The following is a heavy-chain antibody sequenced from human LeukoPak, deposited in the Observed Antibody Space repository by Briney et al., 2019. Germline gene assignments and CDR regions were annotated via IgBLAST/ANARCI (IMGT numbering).Heavy chain of an antibody. D-gene: IGHD3-22*01. V-gene: IGHV4-4*07. Sequence: SETLSLTCTVSGSSISNDCWSWIRQPAGKRLEWIGHIYSSGSTNYNPSLKSRVTMSVDTSKNQFSLKLSSVTAADTAIYYCARDFGTMIDWFDPWGQGTLVTVSS. J-gene: IGHJ5*02. CDR3: ARDFGTMIDWFDP. CDR2: IYSSGST. CDR1: GSSISNDC.